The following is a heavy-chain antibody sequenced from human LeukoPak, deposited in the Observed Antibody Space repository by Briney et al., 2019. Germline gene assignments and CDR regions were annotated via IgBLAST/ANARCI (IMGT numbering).Heavy chain of an antibody. Sequence: SETLSLTCTVSGGSISSYYWSWIRQPAGKGLEWIGRIYASGSTNYNPSLKSRVTMSVDTSKNQFSLKLSSVTAADTAVYYCARDFTYYDILTGYYRSYYFDYWGQGTLVTVSS. CDR2: IYASGST. D-gene: IGHD3-9*01. CDR1: GGSISSYY. V-gene: IGHV4-4*07. J-gene: IGHJ4*02. CDR3: ARDFTYYDILTGYYRSYYFDY.